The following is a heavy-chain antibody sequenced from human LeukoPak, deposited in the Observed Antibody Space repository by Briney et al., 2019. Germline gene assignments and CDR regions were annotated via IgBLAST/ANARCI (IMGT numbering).Heavy chain of an antibody. Sequence: GGSLRLSCAASGFTFSSYWMYWVRQAPGKGLVWVSRINSDGRSTSYADSVKGRFTISRDNAKNTLYLQMNSLRAEDTAVYYCARDARGSANWFDPWGQGTLVTVSS. V-gene: IGHV3-74*01. CDR3: ARDARGSANWFDP. CDR1: GFTFSSYW. CDR2: INSDGRST. J-gene: IGHJ5*02. D-gene: IGHD3-10*01.